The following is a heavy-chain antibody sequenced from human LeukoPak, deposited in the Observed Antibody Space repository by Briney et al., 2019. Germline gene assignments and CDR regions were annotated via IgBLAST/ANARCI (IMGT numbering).Heavy chain of an antibody. CDR1: GGSISSYY. CDR2: IYYSGST. Sequence: SETLSLTCTVSGGSISSYYWSWIRQPPGKGLEWIGYIYYSGSTNYNPSLKSRVTISVDTSKNQFSLKLSSATAADTAVYYCARAPGLGFGFDYWGQGTLVTVSS. CDR3: ARAPGLGFGFDY. D-gene: IGHD3-10*01. V-gene: IGHV4-59*01. J-gene: IGHJ4*02.